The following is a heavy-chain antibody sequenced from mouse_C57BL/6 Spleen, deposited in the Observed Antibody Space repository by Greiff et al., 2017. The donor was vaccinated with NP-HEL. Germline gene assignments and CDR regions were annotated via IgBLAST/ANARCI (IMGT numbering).Heavy chain of an antibody. CDR2: IYPGDGDT. J-gene: IGHJ1*03. D-gene: IGHD2-3*01. Sequence: VKLMESGPELVKPGASVKISCKASGYAFSSSWMNWVKQRPGKGLEWIGRIYPGDGDTNYNEKFKSKATLTVDKSSSTAYMQLSSLTSEDSAVYYCARVDGYYRYFDVWGTGTTVTVSS. V-gene: IGHV1-82*01. CDR1: GYAFSSSW. CDR3: ARVDGYYRYFDV.